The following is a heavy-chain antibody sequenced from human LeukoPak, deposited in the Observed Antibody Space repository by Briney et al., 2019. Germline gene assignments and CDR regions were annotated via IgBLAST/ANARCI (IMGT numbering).Heavy chain of an antibody. Sequence: GGSLRLSCAASGFTVSSNYMSWVRQAPGKGLEWVSVIYSGGSTYYADSVKGRFTISRDNSKNTLYLQMNSLRAEDTAVYYCARDRDPYSSSWYYAFDIWGQGTMVTVSS. CDR2: IYSGGST. J-gene: IGHJ3*02. CDR1: GFTVSSNY. CDR3: ARDRDPYSSSWYYAFDI. D-gene: IGHD6-13*01. V-gene: IGHV3-66*01.